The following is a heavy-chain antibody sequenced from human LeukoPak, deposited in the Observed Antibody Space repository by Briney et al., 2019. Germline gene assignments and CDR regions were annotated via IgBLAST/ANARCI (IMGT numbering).Heavy chain of an antibody. V-gene: IGHV1-8*01. Sequence: GASVKVSCKTSGYTFTSFDINWVRQAPGQGLEWIGWMNPNSGNTGFSQKFQGRVTMTRDTSISTAYMELSSLRSDDTAIYYCASYYGYASWGQGTLVTVSP. CDR3: ASYYGYAS. CDR1: GYTFTSFD. CDR2: MNPNSGNT. J-gene: IGHJ5*02. D-gene: IGHD3-16*01.